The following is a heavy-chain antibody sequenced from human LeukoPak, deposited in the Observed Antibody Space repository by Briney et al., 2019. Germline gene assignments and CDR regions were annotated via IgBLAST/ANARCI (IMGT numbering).Heavy chain of an antibody. CDR3: SRTCKWLPRDAFDI. Sequence: SETLSLTCAVYGGSFSGYYWSWIRQPPGKGLEWIGEINHSGSTNYNPSLKSRVTISVDTSKNQFSLKLSPVTAADTAVYYCSRTCKWLPRDAFDIWGQGTMVTVSS. CDR2: INHSGST. CDR1: GGSFSGYY. D-gene: IGHD6-19*01. J-gene: IGHJ3*02. V-gene: IGHV4-34*01.